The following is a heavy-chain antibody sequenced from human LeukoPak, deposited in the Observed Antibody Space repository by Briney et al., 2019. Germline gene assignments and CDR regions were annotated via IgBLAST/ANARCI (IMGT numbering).Heavy chain of an antibody. CDR1: GYNFTSYG. V-gene: IGHV1-18*01. Sequence: ASVNVSCKASGYNFTSYGFNWVRQAPGQGLEWMGWMSAYNGKTNYAHSLQGRVTVTADTSTSTAYMELRSLRSEDTAVYYCARSKAAVGWYVDMDVWGKGTTVTVSS. J-gene: IGHJ6*04. CDR2: MSAYNGKT. D-gene: IGHD6-19*01. CDR3: ARSKAAVGWYVDMDV.